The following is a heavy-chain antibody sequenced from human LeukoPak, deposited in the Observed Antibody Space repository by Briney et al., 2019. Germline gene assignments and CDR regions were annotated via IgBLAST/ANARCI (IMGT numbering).Heavy chain of an antibody. J-gene: IGHJ4*02. Sequence: GASVKVSCKASGGTFSSYAISWVRQAPGQGLGWMGGIIPIFGTANYAQKVQGRVTITADESTSTAYMELSSLRSEDTAVYYCASPTARSNYDFWSGPFDYWGQGTLVTVSS. CDR2: IIPIFGTA. V-gene: IGHV1-69*13. D-gene: IGHD3-3*01. CDR3: ASPTARSNYDFWSGPFDY. CDR1: GGTFSSYA.